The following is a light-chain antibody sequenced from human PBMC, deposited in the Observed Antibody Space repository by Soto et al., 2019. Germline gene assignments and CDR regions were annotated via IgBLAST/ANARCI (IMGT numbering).Light chain of an antibody. CDR3: TSYAGSNNFV. V-gene: IGLV2-8*01. CDR2: GVN. CDR1: SSDVGGYNY. Sequence: QSALTQPPSASGSLGQSVTISCTGTSSDVGGYNYVSWYQQHPGKAPKLMIFGVNKRPSGVPDRCSGSKSGNTASLTVSGLQAEYEADYYCTSYAGSNNFVFGTGTKVTVL. J-gene: IGLJ1*01.